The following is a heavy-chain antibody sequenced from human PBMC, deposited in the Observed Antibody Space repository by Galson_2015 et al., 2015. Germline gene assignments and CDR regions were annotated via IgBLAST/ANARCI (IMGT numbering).Heavy chain of an antibody. D-gene: IGHD6-13*01. V-gene: IGHV1-18*04. Sequence: SVKVSCKASGYTFTSYGINWVRQAPGQGLEWMGWISAYNGDTNYAQKFQGRVTMTSATSTSTAYMELRSLRAEDTAVYYCAKQVQGIAAANSVYWGQGTLVTVSS. CDR2: ISAYNGDT. CDR3: AKQVQGIAAANSVY. J-gene: IGHJ4*02. CDR1: GYTFTSYG.